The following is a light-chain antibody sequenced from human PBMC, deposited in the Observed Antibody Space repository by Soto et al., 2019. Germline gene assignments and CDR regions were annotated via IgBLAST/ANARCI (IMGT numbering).Light chain of an antibody. Sequence: DIVMTQSPLSLPVTPGEPASISCRSSQSLLHSNGYNYLTWYQQKPGQPPKLLIYWASTREFGVPDRFSGSGSGTDFTLTISSLQAEDVAVYYCQQYYSTPRTFGHGTKVDIK. J-gene: IGKJ1*01. CDR3: QQYYSTPRT. CDR2: WAS. V-gene: IGKV4-1*01. CDR1: QSLLHSNGYNY.